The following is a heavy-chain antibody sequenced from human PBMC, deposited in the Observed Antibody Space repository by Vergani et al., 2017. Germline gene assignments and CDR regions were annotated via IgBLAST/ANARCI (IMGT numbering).Heavy chain of an antibody. Sequence: QMQLVQSGPEVKKPGTSVKVSCKASGFTFTSSAVQWVRQARGQRLEWIGWIVVGSGNTNYAQKFQERVTITRDMSTSTAYMELSSLRSDDTAVYYCAAGYLWGGATADYWGQGTLVTVSS. V-gene: IGHV1-58*01. CDR3: AAGYLWGGATADY. D-gene: IGHD1-26*01. CDR1: GFTFTSSA. J-gene: IGHJ4*02. CDR2: IVVGSGNT.